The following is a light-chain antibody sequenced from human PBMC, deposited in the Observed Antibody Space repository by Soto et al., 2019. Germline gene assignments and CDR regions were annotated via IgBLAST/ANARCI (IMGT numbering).Light chain of an antibody. CDR3: SSYRPTTRV. Sequence: QSVLTQPASVSGSPGQSITISCTGTSSDIGSYNYVSWYQQHPGNAPQLIVYEVSHRPSGVSNRFSGSKSGNTASLTISGLQAEDEADYYCSSYRPTTRVFGGGTKLTVL. V-gene: IGLV2-14*01. CDR2: EVS. J-gene: IGLJ3*02. CDR1: SSDIGSYNY.